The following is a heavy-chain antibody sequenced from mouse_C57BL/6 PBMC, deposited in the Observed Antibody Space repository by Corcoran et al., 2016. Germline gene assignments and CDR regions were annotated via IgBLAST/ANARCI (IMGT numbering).Heavy chain of an antibody. CDR3: ASERESHWYFDV. J-gene: IGHJ1*03. Sequence: EVQLQPSGPELVKPGASVKISCKASGYTFTDYYMNWVKQSHGKSLEWIGDINPNNGGTSYNQKFKGKATLTVDKSSSTAYMELRSLTSEDSAVYYCASERESHWYFDVWGTGTTVTVSS. CDR1: GYTFTDYY. V-gene: IGHV1-26*01. CDR2: INPNNGGT.